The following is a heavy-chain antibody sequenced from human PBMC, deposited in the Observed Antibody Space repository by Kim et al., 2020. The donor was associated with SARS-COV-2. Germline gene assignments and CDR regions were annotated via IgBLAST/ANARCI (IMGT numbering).Heavy chain of an antibody. CDR3: AKASRGAFDI. CDR2: RT. D-gene: IGHD3-10*01. J-gene: IGHJ3*02. V-gene: IGHV3-23*01. Sequence: RTYYADSVKGRFTISRDNSKNTLYLQMNSLRAEDTAVYYCAKASRGAFDIWGQGTMVTVSS.